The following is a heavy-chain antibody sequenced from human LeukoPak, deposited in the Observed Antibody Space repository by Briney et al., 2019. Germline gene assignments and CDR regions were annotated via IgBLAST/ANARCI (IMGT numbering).Heavy chain of an antibody. CDR1: GGSISSYY. V-gene: IGHV4-59*01. CDR2: IYYSGTT. Sequence: SETLSLTCTVSGGSISSYYWSWIRQPPGKGLEWIGCIYYSGTTNYNPSLKSRVTISVDTSEKQFSLKLRSVTAEDTAMYYCARGISAYYYYMDVWGKGTTVTVSS. J-gene: IGHJ6*03. CDR3: ARGISAYYYYMDV.